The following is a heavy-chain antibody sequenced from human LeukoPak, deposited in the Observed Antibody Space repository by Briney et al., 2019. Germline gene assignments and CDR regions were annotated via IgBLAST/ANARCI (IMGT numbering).Heavy chain of an antibody. D-gene: IGHD6-13*01. CDR1: GYTFTSNY. J-gene: IGHJ1*01. Sequence: ASVKVSCKAFGYTFTSNYMHWVRQAPGQGPEWMGVISPSGGSTTYAQKFQGRVTLTRDMSTSTDYLELSSLRSEDTAVYYCARKGYSSSWYDPEYFQHWGQGTLVTVSS. CDR3: ARKGYSSSWYDPEYFQH. CDR2: ISPSGGST. V-gene: IGHV1-46*01.